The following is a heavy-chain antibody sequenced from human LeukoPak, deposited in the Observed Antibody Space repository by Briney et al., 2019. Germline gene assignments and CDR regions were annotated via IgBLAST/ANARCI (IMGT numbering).Heavy chain of an antibody. D-gene: IGHD3-10*01. V-gene: IGHV3-30-3*01. CDR1: GFTFSSYA. Sequence: GGSLRLSCAASGFTFSSYAMHWVRQAPGKGLEWVAVISYDGSNKYYADSVKGRFTISRDNSKNTLYLQMNSLRAEDTAVYYCARDMVRGTYPRYYFDYWGQGTLVTVSS. J-gene: IGHJ4*02. CDR2: ISYDGSNK. CDR3: ARDMVRGTYPRYYFDY.